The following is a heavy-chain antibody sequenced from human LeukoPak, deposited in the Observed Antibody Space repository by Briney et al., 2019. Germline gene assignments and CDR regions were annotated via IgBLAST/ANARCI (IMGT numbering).Heavy chain of an antibody. V-gene: IGHV3-23*01. Sequence: GGSLRLSCAASGFTFTSYAMSWVRQAPGMGLEWVSAISGSDGSTFYADSVKGRFTVSRDNFKNTLYLQMNSLRAEDTAVYYCAKGGGAAFYYYMDVWGKGTTVTVSS. J-gene: IGHJ6*03. D-gene: IGHD1-26*01. CDR3: AKGGGAAFYYYMDV. CDR2: ISGSDGST. CDR1: GFTFTSYA.